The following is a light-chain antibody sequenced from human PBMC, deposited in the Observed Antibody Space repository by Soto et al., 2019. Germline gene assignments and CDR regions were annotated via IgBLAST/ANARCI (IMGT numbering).Light chain of an antibody. CDR1: SSDVGGYNY. CDR3: SSYTSTRTHV. V-gene: IGLV2-14*01. CDR2: EVS. J-gene: IGLJ1*01. Sequence: QSVLTQPASVSGSPGQSITISRTGTSSDVGGYNYVSWYQQHPGKAPKLMIYEVSTRPSGVSDRFSGSKSGNTASLTISGLQAEDEADYYCSSYTSTRTHVFGTGTKVTVL.